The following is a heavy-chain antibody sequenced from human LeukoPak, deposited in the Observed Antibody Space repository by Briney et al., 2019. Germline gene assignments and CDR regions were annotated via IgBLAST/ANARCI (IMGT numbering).Heavy chain of an antibody. J-gene: IGHJ3*02. Sequence: ASVKVSCKASGYTFSGYYVHWVRQAPGQGLEWMGWISAYNGNTNYAQKLQGRVTITADESTSTAYMELSSLRSEDTAVYYCARVKSGSYGGDAFDIWGQGTMVTVSS. CDR3: ARVKSGSYGGDAFDI. CDR2: ISAYNGNT. CDR1: GYTFSGYY. D-gene: IGHD1-26*01. V-gene: IGHV1-18*04.